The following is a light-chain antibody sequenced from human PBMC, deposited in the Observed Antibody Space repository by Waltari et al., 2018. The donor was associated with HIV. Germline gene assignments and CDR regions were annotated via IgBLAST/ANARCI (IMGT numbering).Light chain of an antibody. CDR1: SSDVGAYNY. CDR2: EVT. V-gene: IGLV2-14*01. CDR3: SSYTRSTTLEV. Sequence: QSALTQPASVSESPGQSITISCTGSSSDVGAYNYVSWYQQHPGRDPNIIIYEVTNRPSGVSTRFSGSKSGNTASLTISGLQAEDEADYYCSSYTRSTTLEVFGGGTRLTVL. J-gene: IGLJ2*01.